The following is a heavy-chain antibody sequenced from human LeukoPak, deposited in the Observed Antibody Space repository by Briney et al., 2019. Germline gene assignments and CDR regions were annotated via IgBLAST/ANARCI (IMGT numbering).Heavy chain of an antibody. D-gene: IGHD5-18*01. CDR1: GFTFSSYG. V-gene: IGHV3-30*02. CDR2: IRYDGSNK. J-gene: IGHJ4*02. Sequence: GGSLRLSCAASGFTFSSYGMHWVRQAPGKGLEWVAFIRYDGSNKYYADSVKGRFTISRDNSKNTLYLQMNSLRAEDTAVYYCAKDTVAMTHLFDYWGQGTLVTVSS. CDR3: AKDTVAMTHLFDY.